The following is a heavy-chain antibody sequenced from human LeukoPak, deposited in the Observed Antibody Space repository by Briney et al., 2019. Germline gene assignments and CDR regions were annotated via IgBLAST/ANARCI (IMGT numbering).Heavy chain of an antibody. D-gene: IGHD2-2*01. J-gene: IGHJ6*03. CDR2: IYTSGST. V-gene: IGHV4-61*02. Sequence: SETLSLTCTVSGYSISSGYYWSWIRQPAGKGLEWIGRIYTSGSTNYNPSLKSRVTISVDTSKNQFSLKLSSVTAADTAVYYCASCSSTSCYADYYYYMDVWGKGTTVTISS. CDR1: GYSISSGYY. CDR3: ASCSSTSCYADYYYYMDV.